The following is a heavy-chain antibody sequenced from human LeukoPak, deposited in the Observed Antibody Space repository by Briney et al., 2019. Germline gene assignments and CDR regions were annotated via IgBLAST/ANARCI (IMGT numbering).Heavy chain of an antibody. J-gene: IGHJ6*02. Sequence: GASVKVSCKVSGYTLTELSMHWVRQAPGKGLEWMGGFDPEDGETIYTQKFQGRVTMTEDTSTDTTYMELSSLRSEDTAVYYCATVKSLTMDDYYYGMDVWGQGTTVTVSS. V-gene: IGHV1-24*01. CDR1: GYTLTELS. CDR3: ATVKSLTMDDYYYGMDV. CDR2: FDPEDGET. D-gene: IGHD3-10*01.